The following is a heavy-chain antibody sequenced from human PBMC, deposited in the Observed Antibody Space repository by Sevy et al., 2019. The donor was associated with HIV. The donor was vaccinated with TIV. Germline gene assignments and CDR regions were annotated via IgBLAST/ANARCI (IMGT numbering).Heavy chain of an antibody. J-gene: IGHJ3*02. D-gene: IGHD3-16*02. CDR3: ARIDVDAYYDYVWGSYRPGDAFDI. V-gene: IGHV3-7*03. Sequence: GGSLRLSCAASGFTFSSYWMSWVRQAPGKGLEWVANIKQDGSEKYYVDSVKGRFTISRDNAKNSLYLQMNSLRAEDTAVCYCARIDVDAYYDYVWGSYRPGDAFDIWGQGTMVTVSS. CDR1: GFTFSSYW. CDR2: IKQDGSEK.